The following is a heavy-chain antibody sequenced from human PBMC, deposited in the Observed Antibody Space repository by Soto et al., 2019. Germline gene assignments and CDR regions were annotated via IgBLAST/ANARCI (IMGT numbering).Heavy chain of an antibody. CDR3: ARDLGYYYDSSGYYPFDY. CDR1: GDSVSSNSAA. V-gene: IGHV6-1*01. D-gene: IGHD3-22*01. J-gene: IGHJ4*02. CDR2: TYYRSKWYN. Sequence: SQTLSLTCAISGDSVSSNSAAWNWIRQSPSRGLEWLGRTYYRSKWYNDYAVSVKSRITINPDTSKNQFSLQLNSVTPEDTAVYYCARDLGYYYDSSGYYPFDYWGQGTLVTVSS.